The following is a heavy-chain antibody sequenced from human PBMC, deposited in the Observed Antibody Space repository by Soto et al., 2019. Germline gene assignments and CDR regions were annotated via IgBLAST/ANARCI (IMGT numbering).Heavy chain of an antibody. CDR2: ISYDGSNK. Sequence: GGSLRLSCAASGFTFSSYGMHWVRQAPGKGLEWVAVISYDGSNKYYADSVKGRFTISRDNSKNTLYLQMNSLRAEDTAVYYFAKAVIAVVTAEYYYGMDVWGKGTTVTVSS. CDR1: GFTFSSYG. V-gene: IGHV3-30*18. J-gene: IGHJ6*04. CDR3: AKAVIAVVTAEYYYGMDV. D-gene: IGHD2-21*02.